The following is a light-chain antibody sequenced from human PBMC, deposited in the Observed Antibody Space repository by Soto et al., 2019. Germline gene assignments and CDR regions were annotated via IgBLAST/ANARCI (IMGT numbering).Light chain of an antibody. J-gene: IGLJ1*01. CDR1: SGHSSNI. V-gene: IGLV4-60*02. CDR3: ETWDSNTYV. CDR2: LEGSGNY. Sequence: QLVLTQSSSASASLGSSVKLTCTLSSGHSSNIIAWHQQQPGKAPRYLMKLEGSGNYNKGSGVPDRFSGSSSGADRYLTISNLQFEDEADYYCETWDSNTYVFGTGTELTVL.